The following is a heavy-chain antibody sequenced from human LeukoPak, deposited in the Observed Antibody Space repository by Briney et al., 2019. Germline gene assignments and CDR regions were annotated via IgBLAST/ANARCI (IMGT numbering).Heavy chain of an antibody. CDR1: GGSISSYY. Sequence: PSETLSLTCTVSGGSISSYYWSWIRQPPGKGLEWTGYIYYSGSTNYNPSLKSRVTISVDTSKNQLSLKLSSVTAADTAVYYCARVPYDYVWGSYRLHYFDYWGQGTLVTVSS. D-gene: IGHD3-16*02. CDR3: ARVPYDYVWGSYRLHYFDY. V-gene: IGHV4-59*01. CDR2: IYYSGST. J-gene: IGHJ4*02.